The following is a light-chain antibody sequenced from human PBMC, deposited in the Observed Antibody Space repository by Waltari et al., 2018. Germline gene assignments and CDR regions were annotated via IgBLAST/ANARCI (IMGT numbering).Light chain of an antibody. CDR2: GAS. V-gene: IGKV3-15*01. Sequence: EIVMTQSPATLSVSPGESATLSCRASQRGSSNLAWYQQKPGQAPRLLIYGASTRATGIPARFSGSGSGTEFTLTISSLQSEDFAVYYRQQYNNWPTFGGGTKVEIK. CDR3: QQYNNWPT. J-gene: IGKJ4*01. CDR1: QRGSSN.